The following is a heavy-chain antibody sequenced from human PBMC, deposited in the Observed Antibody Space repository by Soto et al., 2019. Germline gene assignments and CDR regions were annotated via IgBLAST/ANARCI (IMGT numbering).Heavy chain of an antibody. CDR3: ARHSYCSGGDCYWYYFDY. CDR1: GFTFSGHW. J-gene: IGHJ4*02. D-gene: IGHD2-15*01. CDR2: IRQDGSDT. V-gene: IGHV3-7*01. Sequence: EVQLVESGGGLVQPGGSLRLSCTVSGFTFSGHWMSWVRQAPGKGLEWVANIRQDGSDTYYVDSVRGRFTISRDNARNSLYLQISYLRAEDTAIYYCARHSYCSGGDCYWYYFDYWGQGTLVTVSS.